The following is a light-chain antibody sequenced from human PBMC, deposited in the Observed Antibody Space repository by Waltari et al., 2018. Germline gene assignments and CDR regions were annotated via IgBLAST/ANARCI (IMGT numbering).Light chain of an antibody. J-gene: IGLJ3*02. V-gene: IGLV1-40*01. CDR2: RNS. CDR3: QSYDSKLSGSV. CDR1: SSNIGPGYD. Sequence: QSVLTQPPSVSGAPGPRVTISCTGSSSNIGPGYDVPWYQHLPGTAPKLLIYRNSNRPSGVPDRFSGSKSGTSASLAITGLQAEDEADYYCQSYDSKLSGSVFGGGTKLTVL.